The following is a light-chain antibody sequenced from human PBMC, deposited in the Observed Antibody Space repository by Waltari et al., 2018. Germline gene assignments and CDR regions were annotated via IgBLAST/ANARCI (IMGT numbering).Light chain of an antibody. V-gene: IGKV3-15*01. CDR1: QSVTRN. Sequence: KASQSVTRNVAWYQQEPGQAPRPLSYGAANRGTCSPARFSGSWAWTEFTLTISSLQSEDFAVYYCQHYNNWPRLTFGGGTKVEIK. CDR2: GAA. CDR3: QHYNNWPRLT. J-gene: IGKJ4*01.